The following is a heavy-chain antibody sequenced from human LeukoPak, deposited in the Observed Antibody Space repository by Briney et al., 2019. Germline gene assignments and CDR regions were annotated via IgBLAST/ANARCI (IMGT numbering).Heavy chain of an antibody. V-gene: IGHV3-13*01. Sequence: GGSLRLSCAASGFTFSSYDMHWVRQATGKGLEWVSAIGTAGDTYYPGSVKGRFTISRENAKNSLYLQMNSLRAGDTAVYYCARSIAVAGSAELDYWGQGTLVTVSA. J-gene: IGHJ4*02. D-gene: IGHD6-19*01. CDR1: GFTFSSYD. CDR2: IGTAGDT. CDR3: ARSIAVAGSAELDY.